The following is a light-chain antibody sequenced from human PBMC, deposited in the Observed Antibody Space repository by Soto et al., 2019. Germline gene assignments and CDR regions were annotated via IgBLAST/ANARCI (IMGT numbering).Light chain of an antibody. J-gene: IGLJ1*01. Sequence: QSVLSQPPSASGTPGQRVTISCSGSSSNIGSNTVSWYQQFPGTAPKLLIYFNIQRPSWVPDRFSGSKSGTYASLAISGLESDNGADYYCGAWDDSLNPYVFGTVTKVT. CDR3: GAWDDSLNPYV. CDR1: SSNIGSNT. V-gene: IGLV1-44*01. CDR2: FNI.